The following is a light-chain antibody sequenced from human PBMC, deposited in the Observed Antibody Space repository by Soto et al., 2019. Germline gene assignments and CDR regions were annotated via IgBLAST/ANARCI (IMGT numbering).Light chain of an antibody. J-gene: IGKJ5*01. V-gene: IGKV3-11*01. CDR1: QSVSSY. CDR2: DTS. CDR3: QQRSNWPPIT. Sequence: EMVLTQSPATLSLSPLERSTLSFISSQSVSSYLAWYQQKPGQAPRLLIYDTSIRASGIPARFSGSGSGTDFTLTISSLEPEDFAVYYCQQRSNWPPITFGQGTRLEIK.